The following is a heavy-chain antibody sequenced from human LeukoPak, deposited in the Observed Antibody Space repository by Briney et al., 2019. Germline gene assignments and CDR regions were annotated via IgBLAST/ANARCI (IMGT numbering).Heavy chain of an antibody. D-gene: IGHD3-16*01. V-gene: IGHV3-7*01. CDR1: GFTFSSYW. J-gene: IGHJ3*02. CDR3: ARINAFDI. CDR2: INQDGSAK. Sequence: GGSLRLSCAASGFTFSSYWMNWVRQAPGKGLEWVANINQDGSAKYYVDSVKGRFTFSRDNAMNSLFLQMNSLRAEDTAVYYCARINAFDIWGQGTMVTVSS.